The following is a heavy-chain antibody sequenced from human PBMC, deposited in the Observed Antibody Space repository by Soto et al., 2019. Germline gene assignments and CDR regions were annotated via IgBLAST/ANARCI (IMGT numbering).Heavy chain of an antibody. CDR1: GYPFTDLY. D-gene: IGHD3-16*01. V-gene: IGHV1-2*02. CDR3: ATDNYDPLDY. CDR2: IDPRSGAS. J-gene: IGHJ4*02. Sequence: GASVKVSCKPSGYPFTDLYIHWVRQAPGLGLEWMGWIDPRSGASRKTQRFQGRFTMTRDTSTNNVYMELSSLRSDDTAVYFCATDNYDPLDYWGQRTLVTVSS.